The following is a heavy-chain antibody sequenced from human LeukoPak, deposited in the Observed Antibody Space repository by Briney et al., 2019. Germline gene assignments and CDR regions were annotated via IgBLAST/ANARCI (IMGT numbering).Heavy chain of an antibody. J-gene: IGHJ6*03. D-gene: IGHD4-11*01. CDR1: GFTFDDYG. V-gene: IGHV3-20*04. Sequence: PGGSLRLSCAASGFTFDDYGMSWVRQAPGKGLEWVSGINWNGGNTGYVDSVKGRFTISRVNAKNSLYLQMNSLRVEDTALYYCARALSNYVDYYYYYYMDVWGKGTTVTVSS. CDR3: ARALSNYVDYYYYYYMDV. CDR2: INWNGGNT.